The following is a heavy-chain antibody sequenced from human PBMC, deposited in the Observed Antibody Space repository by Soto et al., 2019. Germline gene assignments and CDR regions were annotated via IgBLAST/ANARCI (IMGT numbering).Heavy chain of an antibody. J-gene: IGHJ5*02. CDR2: IYYNGNT. CDR1: GGSLSSSSYY. CDR3: SRRIPLHIVVVENLFDP. V-gene: IGHV4-39*01. D-gene: IGHD2-15*01. Sequence: PSETLSLTCSVSGGSLSSSSYYWAWIRQPPGKGLEWIGTIYYNGNTYYNPSLKSRVTIALDTSKNQFSLKLSSVTATDTAVYYFSRRIPLHIVVVENLFDPWGQGTLVTVSS.